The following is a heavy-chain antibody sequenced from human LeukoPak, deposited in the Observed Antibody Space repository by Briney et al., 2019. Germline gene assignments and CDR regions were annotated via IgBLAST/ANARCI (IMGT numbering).Heavy chain of an antibody. CDR1: GGSISSGDYY. CDR3: ARARPVHSSSWLPYYFDS. CDR2: IYYSGST. D-gene: IGHD6-13*01. V-gene: IGHV4-30-4*08. Sequence: SQTLSLTCTVSGGSISSGDYYWSWIRQPPGKGLEWIGYIYYSGSTYYNPSLKSRITISIDTSKNQFSLKLSSVTAADTAVYYCARARPVHSSSWLPYYFDSWGQGTLVTVSS. J-gene: IGHJ4*02.